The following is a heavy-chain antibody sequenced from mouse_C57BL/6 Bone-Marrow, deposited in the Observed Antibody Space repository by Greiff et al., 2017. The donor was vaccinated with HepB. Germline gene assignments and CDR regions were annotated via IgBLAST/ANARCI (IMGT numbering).Heavy chain of an antibody. CDR1: GYSITSGYY. V-gene: IGHV3-6*01. D-gene: IGHD4-1*01. CDR3: AREEGLTGTDFDY. CDR2: ISYDGSN. J-gene: IGHJ2*01. Sequence: GSGPGLVKPSQSLSLTCSVTGYSITSGYYWNWIRQFPGNKLEWMGYISYDGSNNYNPSLKNRISITRDTSKNQFFLKLNSVTTEDTATYYCAREEGLTGTDFDYWGQGTTLTVSS.